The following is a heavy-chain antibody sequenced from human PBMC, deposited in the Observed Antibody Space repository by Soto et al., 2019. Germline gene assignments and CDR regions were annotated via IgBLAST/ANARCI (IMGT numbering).Heavy chain of an antibody. J-gene: IGHJ6*02. CDR1: GFTFSSYA. CDR3: VKESGEYQQYYYGMDV. V-gene: IGHV3-64D*06. D-gene: IGHD2-2*01. CDR2: ISINGGST. Sequence: PGGSLRLSCSASGFTFSSYAMHWVRQAPGKGLEYVSAISINGGSTYYADSVKGRFTISRDNSKNTLYLQMSSLRAEDTAVYYCVKESGEYQQYYYGMDVWGQGTTVTVSS.